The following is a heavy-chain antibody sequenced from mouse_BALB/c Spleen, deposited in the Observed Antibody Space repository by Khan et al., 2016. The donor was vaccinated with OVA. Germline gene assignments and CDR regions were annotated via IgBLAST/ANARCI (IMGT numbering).Heavy chain of an antibody. V-gene: IGHV9-3-1*01. J-gene: IGHJ4*01. CDR1: GYTFTNYG. CDR2: INTNTGEP. Sequence: QIQLVQSGPELKKPGETVKISCKASGYTFTNYGLNWVKQAPGKGLQWMGWINTNTGEPTYAVDFKGRFVFSLETSASTAYLQINNLINEDTATYFCARPPYFSYVMVYWGQGTSVTVSS. D-gene: IGHD2-10*01. CDR3: ARPPYFSYVMVY.